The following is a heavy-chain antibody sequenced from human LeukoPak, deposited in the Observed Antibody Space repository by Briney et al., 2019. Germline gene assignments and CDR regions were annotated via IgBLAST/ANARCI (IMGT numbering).Heavy chain of an antibody. CDR3: ARGGSDYYDSSGGAFDI. Sequence: SETLSLTCTVSGGSISSYYWSWVRQPPGKGLEWIGYIYTSGNTNYNPSLKSRVTISVDTSKNQFSLKLSSVTAADTAVYYCARGGSDYYDSSGGAFDIWGQGTMVTVSS. D-gene: IGHD3-22*01. J-gene: IGHJ3*02. V-gene: IGHV4-4*09. CDR2: IYTSGNT. CDR1: GGSISSYY.